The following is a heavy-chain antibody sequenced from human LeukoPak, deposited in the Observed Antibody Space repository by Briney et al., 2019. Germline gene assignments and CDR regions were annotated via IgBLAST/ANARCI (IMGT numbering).Heavy chain of an antibody. D-gene: IGHD5-18*01. CDR1: GYTFTSYA. CDR2: INTNTGNP. Sequence: GASVKVSCKASGYTFTSYAMNWVRQAPGQGLEGMGWINTNTGNPTYAQGFTGRFVFSLDTSVSTAYLQISSLKAEDTAVYYCARGTATAMATGVDYWGQGTLVTVSS. V-gene: IGHV7-4-1*02. CDR3: ARGTATAMATGVDY. J-gene: IGHJ4*02.